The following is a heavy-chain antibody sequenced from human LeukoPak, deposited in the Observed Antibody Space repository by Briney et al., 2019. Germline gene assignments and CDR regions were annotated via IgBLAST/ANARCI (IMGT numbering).Heavy chain of an antibody. CDR1: GFLFRSNG. CDR3: AKDHGFWSGFLF. Sequence: GGSLRLSCEASGFLFRSNGMHRVRQAPGKGLEWVAFIRSDGNVTKYLDSIKGRFTISRDNSKNILYLQLNDVRPDDTAVYFCAKDHGFWSGFLFWGQGTLVTVSS. J-gene: IGHJ4*02. V-gene: IGHV3-30*02. D-gene: IGHD3-3*01. CDR2: IRSDGNVT.